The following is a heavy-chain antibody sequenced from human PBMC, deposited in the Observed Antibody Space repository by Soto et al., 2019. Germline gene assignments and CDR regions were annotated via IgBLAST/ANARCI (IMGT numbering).Heavy chain of an antibody. J-gene: IGHJ4*02. D-gene: IGHD3-10*01. Sequence: EVQLLESGGGSVQPGGSLRLSCAASGFTFSSYMMSWVRQAPGKGLEWVSSISGSGVSTYYADSVQGRFTVSRDNSKNTLHQQMSSLSGDDTSLYYSAKRDGWSSPPFGRWGQGTLVTVSP. CDR3: AKRDGWSSPPFGR. CDR1: GFTFSSYM. V-gene: IGHV3-23*01. CDR2: ISGSGVST.